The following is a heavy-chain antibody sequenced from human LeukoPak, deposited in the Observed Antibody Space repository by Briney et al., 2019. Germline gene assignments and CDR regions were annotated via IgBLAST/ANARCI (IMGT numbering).Heavy chain of an antibody. V-gene: IGHV3-21*01. CDR3: ARQFGGSYGY. D-gene: IGHD1-26*01. CDR2: ITSSSDI. Sequence: GGSLRLSCAASGFSFSSYAMNWVRQAPGKGLEWVSSITSSSDIYYSDSVKGRFTISRDNAKNSLYLEMNSLGAEDTAVYYCARQFGGSYGYWGQGTLVTVSS. J-gene: IGHJ4*02. CDR1: GFSFSSYA.